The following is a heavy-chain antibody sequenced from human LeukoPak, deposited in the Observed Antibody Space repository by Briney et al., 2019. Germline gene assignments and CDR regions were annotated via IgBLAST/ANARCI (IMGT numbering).Heavy chain of an antibody. J-gene: IGHJ4*02. CDR1: GGSISSGGYY. CDR2: IYDSGSA. V-gene: IGHV4-31*03. D-gene: IGHD4-17*01. CDR3: ARGTYGDYNPGY. Sequence: PSETLSLTCTVSGGSISSGGYYWSWIRQVPGKGLEWIGYIYDSGSAYYNPSLKSRVTISVDTSKNQFSLNLSSMTAADTAIYYCARGTYGDYNPGYWGQGTLVTVSS.